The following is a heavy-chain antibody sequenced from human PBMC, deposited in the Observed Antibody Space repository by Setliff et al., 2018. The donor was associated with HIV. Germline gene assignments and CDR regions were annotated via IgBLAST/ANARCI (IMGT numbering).Heavy chain of an antibody. V-gene: IGHV1-69*13. Sequence: SVKVSCKASRGTFNRYTISWVRQAPGQGIEWMGGIIPMYGTPNYAQMFQSRLTITADESTSTAYMELNSLRSEDTAVYYCAGDEGYSSRRYYMGVWGEGTTVTVSS. D-gene: IGHD5-18*01. J-gene: IGHJ6*03. CDR2: IIPMYGTP. CDR3: AGDEGYSSRRYYMGV. CDR1: RGTFNRYT.